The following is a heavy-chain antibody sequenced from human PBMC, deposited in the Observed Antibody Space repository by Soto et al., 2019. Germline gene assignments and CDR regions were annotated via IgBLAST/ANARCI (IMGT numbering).Heavy chain of an antibody. V-gene: IGHV4-31*03. CDR3: ARARYYYDSSGYSPPWAFDI. CDR1: GGSISSGGYY. Sequence: TLSPTCTVSGGSISSGGYYWSWNRQHPGKGLEWIGYIYYSGSTYYNPSLKSRVTIAVDTSTNQFSLKLSSVTAAATAVYYCARARYYYDSSGYSPPWAFDIWGQGTMVTVSS. D-gene: IGHD3-22*01. CDR2: IYYSGST. J-gene: IGHJ3*02.